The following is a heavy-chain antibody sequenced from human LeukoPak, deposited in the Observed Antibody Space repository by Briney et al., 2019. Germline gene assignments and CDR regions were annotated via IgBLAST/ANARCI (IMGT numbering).Heavy chain of an antibody. CDR1: GGSISSYY. V-gene: IGHV4-59*01. CDR2: IYYSGST. CDR3: ARECYYYDSSGSCSFDY. Sequence: SETLSLTCTVSGGSISSYYWSWIRQPPGKGLEWIGYIYYSGSTNYNPSLKSRVTISVDTSKNQFSLKLSSATAADTAVYYCARECYYYDSSGSCSFDYWGQGTLVTVSS. D-gene: IGHD3-22*01. J-gene: IGHJ4*02.